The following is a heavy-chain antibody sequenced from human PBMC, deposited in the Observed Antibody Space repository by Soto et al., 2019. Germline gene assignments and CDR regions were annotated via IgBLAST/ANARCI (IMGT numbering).Heavy chain of an antibody. J-gene: IGHJ4*02. CDR2: IITLFGTA. D-gene: IGHD4-17*01. V-gene: IGHV1-69*01. Sequence: VQLMQSGDEVKQPGSSVKVSCKASGGTFSSHSINWVRQAPGQGLEWMGGIITLFGTANYAQNFQGRVTITADQSTSTAYMELNSLRSDDTAVYYCAREVGYGDFSAALLDGGQGTLVTVSS. CDR1: GGTFSSHS. CDR3: AREVGYGDFSAALLD.